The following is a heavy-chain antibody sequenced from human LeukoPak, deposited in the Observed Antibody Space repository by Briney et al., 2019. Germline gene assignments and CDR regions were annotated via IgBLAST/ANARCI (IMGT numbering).Heavy chain of an antibody. V-gene: IGHV1-2*02. CDR2: INPNSGGT. J-gene: IGHJ5*02. D-gene: IGHD2-15*01. CDR1: GYTFTGYY. Sequence: GASVKVSCKASGYTFTGYYMHWVRQAPGQGLEWMGWINPNSGGTNYAQKLQGRVTMTTDTSTSTAYMELRSLRSDDTAVYYCARDALCSGGSCYSVWFDPWGQGTLVTVSS. CDR3: ARDALCSGGSCYSVWFDP.